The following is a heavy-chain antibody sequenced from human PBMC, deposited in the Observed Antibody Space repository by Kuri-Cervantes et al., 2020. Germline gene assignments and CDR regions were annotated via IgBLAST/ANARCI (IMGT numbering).Heavy chain of an antibody. CDR2: ISASGFNT. J-gene: IGHJ6*03. Sequence: GESLKISCAASGFTFSSYSMNWVRQAPGKGLEWVSAISASGFNTNYADSVKGRFTISRDISKNTLYLQMNSLRAEDTAVYYCAKADYYSSYYMHVWGKGTTVTVSS. CDR1: GFTFSSYS. CDR3: AKADYYSSYYMHV. V-gene: IGHV3-23*01.